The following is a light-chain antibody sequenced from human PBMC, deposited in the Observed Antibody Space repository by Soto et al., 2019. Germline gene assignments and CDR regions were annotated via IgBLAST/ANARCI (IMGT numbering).Light chain of an antibody. CDR2: DAS. Sequence: DIQMSQSPSTLSASVGYRVTIICRASQSISSWLAWYQQKPGKAPKLLIYDASSLESGVPSRFSGSGSGTEFTLTISSLQPDDFATYYCQQYNSWTFGQGTKVDI. CDR3: QQYNSWT. CDR1: QSISSW. V-gene: IGKV1-5*02. J-gene: IGKJ1*01.